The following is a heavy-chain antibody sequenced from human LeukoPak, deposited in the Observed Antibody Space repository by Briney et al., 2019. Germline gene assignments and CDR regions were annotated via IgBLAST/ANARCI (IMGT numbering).Heavy chain of an antibody. D-gene: IGHD5-24*01. J-gene: IGHJ4*02. V-gene: IGHV3-7*01. CDR1: GFTFSSYW. CDR3: ARGGKWLQLLYFDY. CDR2: IKQDGSQK. Sequence: PGGSLRLSCAASGFTFSSYWMSWVRQAPGKGLEWVADIKQDGSQKDYVDSVKGRFTISRDNAKNSLYLQMNSLRAEDTAVYYCARGGKWLQLLYFDYWGQGTLVTVSS.